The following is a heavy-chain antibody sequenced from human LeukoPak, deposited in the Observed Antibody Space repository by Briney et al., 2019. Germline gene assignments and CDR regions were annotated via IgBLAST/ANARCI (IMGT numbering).Heavy chain of an antibody. CDR3: ARVYGAGTGPFDC. CDR2: INHSGST. J-gene: IGHJ4*02. Sequence: SETLSLTCAVYGGSFSGYYWSWIRQPPGKGLEWIGEINHSGSTNYNPSLKSRVTISVDTSKNQFSLKLSSVTAADTAVYYCARVYGAGTGPFDCWGQGTLVTVSS. CDR1: GGSFSGYY. V-gene: IGHV4-34*01. D-gene: IGHD3-10*01.